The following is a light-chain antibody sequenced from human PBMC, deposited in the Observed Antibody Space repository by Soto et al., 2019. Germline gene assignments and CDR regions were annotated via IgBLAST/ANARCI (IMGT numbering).Light chain of an antibody. CDR2: DAY. Sequence: ELVLTQSPATLSVSPGESATLSCRASQGVGSTLAWYQQKPGRAPRLLIYDAYIRATGIPARFSGAGSGTEFTLPTSRLQPDVFAVYSCHHYLPCRLASAGGPRVRS. CDR3: HHYLPCRLA. J-gene: IGKJ4*01. V-gene: IGKV3-15*01. CDR1: QGVGST.